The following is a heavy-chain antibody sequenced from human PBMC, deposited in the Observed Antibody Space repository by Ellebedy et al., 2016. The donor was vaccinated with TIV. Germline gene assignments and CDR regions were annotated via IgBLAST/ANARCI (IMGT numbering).Heavy chain of an antibody. CDR1: GGSISSYY. J-gene: IGHJ3*02. V-gene: IGHV4-59*01. CDR2: IYYSGST. Sequence: MPSETLSLTCTVSGGSISSYYWSWIRQPPGKGLEWIGYIYYSGSTNYNPSLKSRVTISVDTSKNQFSLKLSSVTAADTDVYYCARDTVVRERGRWGPTRRAFDIWGQGTMVTVSS. D-gene: IGHD1-26*01. CDR3: ARDTVVRERGRWGPTRRAFDI.